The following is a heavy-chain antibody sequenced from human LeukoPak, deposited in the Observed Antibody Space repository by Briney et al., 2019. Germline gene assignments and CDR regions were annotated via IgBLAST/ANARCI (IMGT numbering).Heavy chain of an antibody. D-gene: IGHD6-19*01. CDR2: ISSSSSVI. V-gene: IGHV3-21*01. CDR1: GFSFSSYS. CDR3: SRARQVAATVHY. Sequence: GGSLTVSCAASGFSFSSYSVHWIRQAPGKGLEWVSSISSSSSVISYADSVKGRFTISRDNAKNSLYLQMNSLTAEDTAVYYCSRARQVAATVHYWGQGSEVSVSS. J-gene: IGHJ4*02.